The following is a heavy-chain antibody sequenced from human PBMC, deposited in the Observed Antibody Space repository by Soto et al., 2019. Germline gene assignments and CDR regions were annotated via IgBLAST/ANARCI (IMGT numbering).Heavy chain of an antibody. J-gene: IGHJ4*02. Sequence: QAHLVQSGAEVKMPGDSVQVSCKASGFVSSHYNFHWVRQAPGQSLEWMGRINAGNGNTQYSQNFQGRVTFTSDASASTAFMELTNLRFEDRAMYYCASDYGSNWRLWGQGTLFSVSS. CDR3: ASDYGSNWRL. CDR2: INAGNGNT. D-gene: IGHD6-19*01. V-gene: IGHV1-3*01. CDR1: GFVSSHYN.